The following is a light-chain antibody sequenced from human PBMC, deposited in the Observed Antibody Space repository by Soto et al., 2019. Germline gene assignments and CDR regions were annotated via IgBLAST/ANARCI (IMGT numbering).Light chain of an antibody. Sequence: QAVVTQPPSVSGAPGQRVTISCTGSSSNIGAGYDVQWYQQLPGTAPKRLIYGNSNRPSGVPDRFSGSKSGTSASLAITGLLAEDEADYYCQSHDSSLSGSVFGTGTKVTVL. CDR2: GNS. V-gene: IGLV1-40*01. J-gene: IGLJ1*01. CDR1: SSNIGAGYD. CDR3: QSHDSSLSGSV.